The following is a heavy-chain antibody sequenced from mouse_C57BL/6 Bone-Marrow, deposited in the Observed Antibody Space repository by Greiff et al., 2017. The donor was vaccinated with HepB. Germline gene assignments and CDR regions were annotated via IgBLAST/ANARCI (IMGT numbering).Heavy chain of an antibody. D-gene: IGHD1-1*01. CDR1: GYAFSSSW. CDR2: IYPGDGDT. Sequence: VQLQQSGPELVKPGASVKISCKASGYAFSSSWMNWVKQRPGKGLEWIGRIYPGDGDTNYNGKFKGKATLTADKSSSTAYMQLSSLTSEDSAVYYCARWDYYGSSYLYYFDYWGQGTTLTVSS. J-gene: IGHJ2*01. V-gene: IGHV1-82*01. CDR3: ARWDYYGSSYLYYFDY.